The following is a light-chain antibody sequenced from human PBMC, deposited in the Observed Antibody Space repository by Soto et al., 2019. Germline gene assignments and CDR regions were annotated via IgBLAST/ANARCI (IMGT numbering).Light chain of an antibody. CDR2: GAS. CDR3: QQYGSSFII. J-gene: IGKJ3*01. CDR1: QSVSSSY. V-gene: IGKV3-20*01. Sequence: EIVLTQSPGTLSLSPGERATLSCRARQSVSSSYLAWYQQKPGQAPRLLIYGASSRATRIPERFSGSGSGTDFTLTISRLEPEDSAVYYCQQYGSSFIIFVPGTKVDIK.